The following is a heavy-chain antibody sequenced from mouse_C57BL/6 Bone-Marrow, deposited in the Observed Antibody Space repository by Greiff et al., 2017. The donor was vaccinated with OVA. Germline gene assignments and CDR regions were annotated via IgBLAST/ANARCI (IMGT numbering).Heavy chain of an antibody. CDR1: GYSFTSYY. D-gene: IGHD2-14*01. Sequence: QVHVKQSGPELVKPGASVKISCKASGYSFTSYYIHWVKQRPGQGLEWIGWIYPGSGNTKYNEKFKGKATLTADTSSSTAYMQLSSLTSEDSAVYYCAGPQRYGFDYWGQGTTLTVSS. CDR2: IYPGSGNT. CDR3: AGPQRYGFDY. J-gene: IGHJ2*01. V-gene: IGHV1-66*01.